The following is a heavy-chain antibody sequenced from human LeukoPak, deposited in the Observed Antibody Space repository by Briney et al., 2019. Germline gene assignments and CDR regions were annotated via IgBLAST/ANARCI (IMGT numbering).Heavy chain of an antibody. J-gene: IGHJ4*02. Sequence: SETLSLTCTVPGGSISSYYWSWIRQPPGKGLEWIGYIYYSGSTNYNPSLKSRVTISVDTSKNQFSLKLSSVTAADTAVYYCAEITMVRGVKNWGQGTLVTVSS. V-gene: IGHV4-59*01. CDR3: AEITMVRGVKN. CDR1: GGSISSYY. CDR2: IYYSGST. D-gene: IGHD3-10*01.